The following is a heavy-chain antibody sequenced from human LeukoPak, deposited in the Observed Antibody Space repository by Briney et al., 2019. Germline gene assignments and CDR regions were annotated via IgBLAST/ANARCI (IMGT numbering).Heavy chain of an antibody. CDR1: GGSFSGYY. V-gene: IGHV4-34*01. CDR2: INHSGST. J-gene: IGHJ4*02. D-gene: IGHD2-15*01. Sequence: SETLSLTCAVYGGSFSGYYWSWIRQPPGKGLEWIGEINHSGSTNYNPSLRSRVTISVDTSKNQFSLKLSSVTAADTAVYYCARVLSSADYWGQGTLVTVSS. CDR3: ARVLSSADY.